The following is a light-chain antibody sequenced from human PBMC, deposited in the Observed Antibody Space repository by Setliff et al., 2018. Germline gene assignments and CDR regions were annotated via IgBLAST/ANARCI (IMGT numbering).Light chain of an antibody. V-gene: IGLV2-23*02. J-gene: IGLJ2*01. CDR1: SSDVGSYDL. CDR3: CSYAGSTTYVV. CDR2: EVS. Sequence: QAVVTQPPSVSGSPGQSITISCTGTSSDVGSYDLVSWYQQHPGKAPKLMIYEVSKRPSGVSNRFSGSKSGNTASLTISGLQAEDAADYYCCSYAGSTTYVVFGGGTKGTVL.